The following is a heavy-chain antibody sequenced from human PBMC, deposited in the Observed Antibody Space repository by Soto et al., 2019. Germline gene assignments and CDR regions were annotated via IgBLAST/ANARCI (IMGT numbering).Heavy chain of an antibody. V-gene: IGHV3-30*18. D-gene: IGHD6-19*01. J-gene: IGHJ4*02. CDR2: VSHDGRNT. Sequence: VQLVESGGGVVQPGRSLRLSCAASGFTFSDYAMHWVRQAPGKGLEWVAVVSHDGRNTHYADSVKGRFTISRDSSQNTVSLEMTSLGAEDTGVYYCAKGGRQWLVTSDFNYWGQGALVTVSS. CDR1: GFTFSDYA. CDR3: AKGGRQWLVTSDFNY.